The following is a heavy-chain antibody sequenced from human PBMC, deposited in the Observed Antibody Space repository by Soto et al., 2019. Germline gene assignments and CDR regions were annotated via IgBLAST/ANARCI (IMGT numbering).Heavy chain of an antibody. J-gene: IGHJ6*02. V-gene: IGHV3-7*04. CDR1: GFTFSSYW. D-gene: IGHD2-2*02. CDR3: ARGKRCSSTSCYTDYYYYGVDV. Sequence: GGSLRLSCAASGFTFSSYWMSWVRQAPGKGLEWVANIKQDGSEKYYVDSVKGRFTISRDNAKNSLYLQMNSLRAEDTAVYYCARGKRCSSTSCYTDYYYYGVDVWGQGTTVTVSS. CDR2: IKQDGSEK.